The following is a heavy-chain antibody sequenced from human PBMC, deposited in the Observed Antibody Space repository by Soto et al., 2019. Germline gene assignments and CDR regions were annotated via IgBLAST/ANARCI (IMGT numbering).Heavy chain of an antibody. Sequence: SETLSLTCAVYGGSFSGYYWSWIRQPPGKGLKWIGEINHSGSTNYNPSLKSRVTISVDTSKNQFSLKLSSVTAADTAVYYCARASQVHSGWETPALYYGMDVWGQGTTVTVSS. CDR1: GGSFSGYY. J-gene: IGHJ6*02. CDR3: ARASQVHSGWETPALYYGMDV. D-gene: IGHD6-19*01. V-gene: IGHV4-34*01. CDR2: INHSGST.